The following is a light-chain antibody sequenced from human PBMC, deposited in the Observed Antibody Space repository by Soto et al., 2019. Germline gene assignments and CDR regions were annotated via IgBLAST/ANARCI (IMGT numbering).Light chain of an antibody. J-gene: IGLJ3*02. CDR3: YSYAGGSTWV. CDR1: SSDVGTYNL. Sequence: QSALTQPASVSGSPGQSITISCTGTSSDVGTYNLVSWCQQHPGKAPKLMIYGDNKRPSGVSDRFFGSKSGNTASLTISGLQAEDEADYYCYSYAGGSTWVFGEGTKVTVL. V-gene: IGLV2-23*01. CDR2: GDN.